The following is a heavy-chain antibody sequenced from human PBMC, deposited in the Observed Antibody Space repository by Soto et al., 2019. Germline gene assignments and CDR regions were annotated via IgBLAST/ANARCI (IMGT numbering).Heavy chain of an antibody. CDR2: IYYRGST. CDR3: ARSGYSYGPNPLLY. Sequence: QVQLQESGPGLVKPSQTLSLTCTVSGGSISSGGYYWSWIRQHPGKGLEWIGYIYYRGSTYYNPSLTSRGTITVHTXXNQFSRKLSSVTAADTAVYYCARSGYSYGPNPLLYWGQGTLVTVSS. D-gene: IGHD5-18*01. CDR1: GGSISSGGYY. J-gene: IGHJ4*02. V-gene: IGHV4-31*03.